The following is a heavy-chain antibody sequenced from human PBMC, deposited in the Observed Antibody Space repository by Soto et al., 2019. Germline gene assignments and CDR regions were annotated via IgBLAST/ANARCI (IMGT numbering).Heavy chain of an antibody. J-gene: IGHJ4*02. V-gene: IGHV4-39*01. CDR1: GAAISTSPHH. CDR2: IFYSGSS. Sequence: KTSETLSLTSPSSGAAISTSPHHRGWNRHPPGNEMEWTGSIFYSGSSYYNPSLQSRVTIFLDTSKHQSSLKLSSVTAADTAVYYCATGIAAEYYYDGSGYYADDYWGQGTLVTVSS. CDR3: ATGIAAEYYYDGSGYYADDY. D-gene: IGHD3-22*01.